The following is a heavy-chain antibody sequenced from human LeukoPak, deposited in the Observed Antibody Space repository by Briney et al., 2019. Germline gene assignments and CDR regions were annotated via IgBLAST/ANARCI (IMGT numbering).Heavy chain of an antibody. CDR2: INPSDYYT. CDR1: GYSFTSYW. Sequence: GESLKISCKGSGYSFTSYWISWVRQMPGKGLEWMGRINPSDYYTNYSPSFQGHVTISADKSISTAYLQWRSLKASDTAMYYCARHRFGSRSSGPGCMDVWGQGTTVTV. J-gene: IGHJ6*02. CDR3: ARHRFGSRSSGPGCMDV. V-gene: IGHV5-10-1*01. D-gene: IGHD6-19*01.